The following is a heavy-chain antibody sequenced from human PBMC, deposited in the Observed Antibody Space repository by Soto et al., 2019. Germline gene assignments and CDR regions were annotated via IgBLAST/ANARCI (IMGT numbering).Heavy chain of an antibody. CDR3: ARHGYSYGGGYFDY. CDR2: IYSGGSA. V-gene: IGHV3-66*04. CDR1: GFTVSSNY. D-gene: IGHD5-18*01. J-gene: IGHJ4*02. Sequence: EVQLVESGGGLVQPGGSLRLSCAASGFTVSSNYMSWVRQAPGKGLEWVSVIYSGGSAYYADSVKGRFTISRDNSKNTLYRQMNSRRAEDTAVYYCARHGYSYGGGYFDYWGQGTLVTVSS.